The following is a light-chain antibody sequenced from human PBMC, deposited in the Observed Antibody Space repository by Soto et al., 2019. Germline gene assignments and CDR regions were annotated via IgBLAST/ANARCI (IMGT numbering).Light chain of an antibody. J-gene: IGLJ1*01. CDR1: RSDIGSYNY. CDR3: ISYTGSSTSYV. V-gene: IGLV2-14*01. Sequence: QSVLTQPASVSGPPGQSITISCSGTRSDIGSYNYVAWYQQFPGKTPKILIYGVSNRPSGVSSRFSGSKSGNTASLTISGLQAEDEADYYCISYTGSSTSYVFGSGTKSPS. CDR2: GVS.